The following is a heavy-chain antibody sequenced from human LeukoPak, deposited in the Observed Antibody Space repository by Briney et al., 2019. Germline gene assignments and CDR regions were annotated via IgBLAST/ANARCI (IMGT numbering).Heavy chain of an antibody. CDR1: GYTLTGLS. CDR2: FDPEDGET. J-gene: IGHJ4*02. CDR3: ATELRLGELSHFDY. Sequence: VASVKVSCKVSGYTLTGLSMHWVRQAPGKGLEWMGGFDPEDGETIYAQKFQGRVTMTEDTSTDTAYMELSSLRSEDTAVYYCATELRLGELSHFDYWGQGTLVTVSS. D-gene: IGHD3-16*02. V-gene: IGHV1-24*01.